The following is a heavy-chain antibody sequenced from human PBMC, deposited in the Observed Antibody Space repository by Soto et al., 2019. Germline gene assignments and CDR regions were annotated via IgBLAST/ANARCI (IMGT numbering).Heavy chain of an antibody. J-gene: IGHJ6*03. CDR1: GGSISSSSYY. CDR3: ARLGSSSTGVNFRGYDSYYYYYMDV. V-gene: IGHV4-39*01. CDR2: IYYSGST. Sequence: SETLSLTCTVSGGSISSSSYYWGWIRQPPGKGLEWIGSIYYSGSTYYNPSLKSRVTISVDTSKNQFSLKLSSVTAADTAVYYCARLGSSSTGVNFRGYDSYYYYYMDVWGKGTTVTVSS. D-gene: IGHD5-12*01.